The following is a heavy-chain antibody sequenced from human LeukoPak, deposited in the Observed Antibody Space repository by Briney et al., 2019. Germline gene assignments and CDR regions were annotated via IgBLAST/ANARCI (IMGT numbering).Heavy chain of an antibody. CDR2: IYYSGST. V-gene: IGHV4-59*01. Sequence: PSETLSLTYTVSGGSISSYYWSWIRQPPGKGLEWIGYIYYSGSTNYNPSLKSRVTISVDTSRNHFSLNLSSVTAADTALYYCARSDVTIVTKIGFDYWGQGTLVTVSS. CDR1: GGSISSYY. CDR3: ARSDVTIVTKIGFDY. D-gene: IGHD4-11*01. J-gene: IGHJ4*02.